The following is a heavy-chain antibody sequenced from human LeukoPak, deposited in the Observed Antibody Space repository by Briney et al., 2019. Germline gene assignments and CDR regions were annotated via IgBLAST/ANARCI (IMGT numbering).Heavy chain of an antibody. V-gene: IGHV3-33*01. CDR1: GFTFSSYG. Sequence: GGSLRLSYAASGFTFSSYGMHWVRQAPGKGLEWVAVIWYDGSNKYYADSVKGRFTISRDNSKNTLYLQMNSLRAEDTAVYYCARNRDWYLPFDYWGQGTLVTVSS. J-gene: IGHJ4*02. D-gene: IGHD3-9*01. CDR3: ARNRDWYLPFDY. CDR2: IWYDGSNK.